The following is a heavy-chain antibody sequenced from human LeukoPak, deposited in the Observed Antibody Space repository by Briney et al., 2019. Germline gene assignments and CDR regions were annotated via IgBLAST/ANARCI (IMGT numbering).Heavy chain of an antibody. Sequence: ASVQVSCKASVYTFISHDINWVRQAPGQGLEWMGWMNPNTGATGYAQKFRDRATMSTNTSMSTAYLDLDRLTSDDTAVYFCVRGFLFPPDFWGQGTLVSVSS. V-gene: IGHV1-8*01. J-gene: IGHJ4*02. CDR3: VRGFLFPPDF. D-gene: IGHD3-10*02. CDR2: MNPNTGAT. CDR1: VYTFISHD.